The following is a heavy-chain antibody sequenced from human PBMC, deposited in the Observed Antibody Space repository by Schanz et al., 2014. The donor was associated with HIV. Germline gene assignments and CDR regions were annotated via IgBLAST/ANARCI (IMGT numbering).Heavy chain of an antibody. CDR2: MNPNSGNT. J-gene: IGHJ4*02. V-gene: IGHV1-8*01. CDR3: ARAGITMVHWRYFDS. CDR1: GYTFTNND. D-gene: IGHD3-10*01. Sequence: QVQLVPSGAEVKKPGASVQVSCKASGYTFTNNDINWVRQATGQGLEWMGWMNPNSGNTGYAQKFQGRVTMTRNTSISTAYMELSSLRSEDTAVYYCARAGITMVHWRYFDSWGQGTLVTVSS.